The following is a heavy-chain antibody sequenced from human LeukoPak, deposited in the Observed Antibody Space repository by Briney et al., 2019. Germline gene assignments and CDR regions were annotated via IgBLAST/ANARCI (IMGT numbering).Heavy chain of an antibody. D-gene: IGHD1-1*01. CDR2: MQSDGSDK. J-gene: IGHJ4*02. V-gene: IGHV3-30*02. CDR3: AKEQQLEPFDY. CDR1: GFTFSNYG. Sequence: GGSLRLSCAASGFTFSNYGMHWVRQAPGKGLEWVAIMQSDGSDKFFADSVKGRFTISRDNSKNTLYLQMNSLRAEDTAVYYCAKEQQLEPFDYWGQGTLVTVSS.